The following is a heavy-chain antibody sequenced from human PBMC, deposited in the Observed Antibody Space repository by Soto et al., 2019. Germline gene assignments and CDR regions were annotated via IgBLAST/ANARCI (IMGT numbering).Heavy chain of an antibody. CDR1: GFSFSISP. D-gene: IGHD7-27*01. Sequence: PGGSLRLSCAASGFSFSISPMHWVRQAPGKGPEWVALISYDGTNKFYADSVKGRFTISRDNSKSTLYLQVDSLRPEDAAVYYCARDPKTSGGQHWAFNYFDSWGQGTLVTV. CDR2: ISYDGTNK. J-gene: IGHJ4*02. CDR3: ARDPKTSGGQHWAFNYFDS. V-gene: IGHV3-30-3*01.